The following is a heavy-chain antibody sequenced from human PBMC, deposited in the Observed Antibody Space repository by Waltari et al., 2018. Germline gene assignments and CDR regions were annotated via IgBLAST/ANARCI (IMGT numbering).Heavy chain of an antibody. D-gene: IGHD5-18*01. Sequence: QVQLQESGPGLVKPSQTLSLTCTVSGGSISSGSYYWSWIRQPAGKGLEWIGRIYTSGSTNYNPSLKSRVTISVDTSKNQFSLKLSSVTAADTAVYYCAREDTAMVIYYWGQGTLVTVSS. V-gene: IGHV4-61*02. CDR1: GGSISSGSYY. J-gene: IGHJ4*02. CDR3: AREDTAMVIYY. CDR2: IYTSGST.